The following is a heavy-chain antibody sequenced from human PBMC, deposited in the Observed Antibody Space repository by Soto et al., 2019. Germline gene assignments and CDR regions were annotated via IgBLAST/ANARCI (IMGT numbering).Heavy chain of an antibody. CDR1: GYTFTNYD. CDR3: ARNRRETGDFDY. D-gene: IGHD7-27*01. J-gene: IGHJ4*02. V-gene: IGHV1-8*01. Sequence: QVQLVQSGAEVKKPGASVKVSCKTSGYTFTNYDINWVRQATGLGLEWLGWMNPNSGDTGYAQKFQGRLTMTRNTAISTAYMELSSLKSEDTAVYYCARNRRETGDFDYWGQGTLVTVSS. CDR2: MNPNSGDT.